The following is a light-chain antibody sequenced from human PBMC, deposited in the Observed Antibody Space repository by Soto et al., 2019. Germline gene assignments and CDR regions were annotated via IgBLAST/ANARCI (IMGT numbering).Light chain of an antibody. CDR3: QQYGRSGT. CDR1: QSVSNNY. CDR2: GAS. V-gene: IGKV3-20*01. Sequence: IVLTQSPSAVSLSPGLRATLSCRASQSVSNNYLAWYQQKPDQAPRLLIYGASNRATSIPDRFSGSGSGTDFTLTFSRLEPEDFAVYYCQQYGRSGTFGQGAKVDIK. J-gene: IGKJ1*01.